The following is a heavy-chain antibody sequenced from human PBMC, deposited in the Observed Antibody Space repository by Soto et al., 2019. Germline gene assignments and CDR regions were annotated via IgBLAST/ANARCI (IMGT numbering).Heavy chain of an antibody. D-gene: IGHD6-25*01. J-gene: IGHJ6*03. CDR2: IYSSGST. Sequence: EVQLVESGGGLVQPGGSLRLSCAASEFTVSNNYMSWVRQAPGKVLEWVSLIYSSGSTYYADSVKGRFTISRDNSKNTLYLQMNSLRAEDTAVYYCARGLSKRYMDVWGKGTTVTVSS. V-gene: IGHV3-66*01. CDR1: EFTVSNNY. CDR3: ARGLSKRYMDV.